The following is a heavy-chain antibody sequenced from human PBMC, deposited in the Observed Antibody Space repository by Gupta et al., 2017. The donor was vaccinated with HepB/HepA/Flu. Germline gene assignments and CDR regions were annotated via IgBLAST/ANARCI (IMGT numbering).Heavy chain of an antibody. D-gene: IGHD3-22*01. Sequence: QVQLVQSGAEVKKPGASVKVSCKASGYTFTSYAMHWVRQAPGQRLEWMGWINAGNGNTKYSQKFQGRVTITSDTSASTAYMELSSLRSEDTAVYYCARPVHDSSGYFDYWGQGTLVTVSS. V-gene: IGHV1-3*01. J-gene: IGHJ4*02. CDR3: ARPVHDSSGYFDY. CDR2: INAGNGNT. CDR1: GYTFTSYA.